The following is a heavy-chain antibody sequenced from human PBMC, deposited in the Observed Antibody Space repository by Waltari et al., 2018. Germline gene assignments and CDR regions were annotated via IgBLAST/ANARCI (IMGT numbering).Heavy chain of an antibody. Sequence: QLQLQESGPGLVKPSETLSLTCTVSGGSISSSSYYWGWIRQPPGKGLEWIGSIYYSGSTYYDPSLKSRVTISVDTSKIQFSLKLSSVTAADTAVYYCASGIAAAGHFDYWGQGTLVTVSS. D-gene: IGHD6-13*01. J-gene: IGHJ4*02. CDR2: IYYSGST. CDR3: ASGIAAAGHFDY. V-gene: IGHV4-39*07. CDR1: GGSISSSSYY.